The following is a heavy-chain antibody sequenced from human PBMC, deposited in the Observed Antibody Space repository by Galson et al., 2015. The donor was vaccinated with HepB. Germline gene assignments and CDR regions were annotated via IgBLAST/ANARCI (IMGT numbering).Heavy chain of an antibody. J-gene: IGHJ5*02. V-gene: IGHV1-46*04. Sequence: SVKVSCKASGYTFTSYYMHWVRQAPGQGLEWMGIINPSGGSTSYAQKLQGRVTMTRDTSTSTVYMELSSLRSEDTAVYYCARETLITMVRGPHGWFDPWGQGTLVTVSS. CDR1: GYTFTSYY. CDR3: ARETLITMVRGPHGWFDP. CDR2: INPSGGST. D-gene: IGHD3-10*01.